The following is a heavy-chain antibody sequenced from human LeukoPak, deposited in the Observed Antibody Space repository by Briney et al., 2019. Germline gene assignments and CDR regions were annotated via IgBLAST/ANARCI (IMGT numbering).Heavy chain of an antibody. CDR3: ARDGGSYEDY. J-gene: IGHJ4*02. V-gene: IGHV3-74*01. CDR1: GFTFSSHS. D-gene: IGHD1-26*01. CDR2: INSDGSST. Sequence: GGSLRLSCAASGFTFSSHSMNWVRQAPGKGLVWVSRINSDGSSTSYGDSVKGRFTISRDNAKNTLYLQMNSLRAEDTAVYYCARDGGSYEDYWGQGTLVTVSS.